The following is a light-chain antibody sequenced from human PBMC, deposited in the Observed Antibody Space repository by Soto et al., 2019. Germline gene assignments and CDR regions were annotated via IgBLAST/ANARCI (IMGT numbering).Light chain of an antibody. CDR3: QQYNSYPYT. J-gene: IGKJ2*01. CDR2: KTA. CDR1: QSFSTW. V-gene: IGKV1-5*03. Sequence: DVQMTQSPSTLSASVGDRVTITCRASQSFSTWLAWYQQKPGKAPKLLIYKTANLESGVPSRFSGSGSGTEFTLTISSLQPEDLAPYYCQQYNSYPYTFGQGTKLDLK.